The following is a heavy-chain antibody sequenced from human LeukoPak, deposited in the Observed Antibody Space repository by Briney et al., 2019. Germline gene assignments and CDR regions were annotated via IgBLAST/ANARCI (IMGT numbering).Heavy chain of an antibody. Sequence: SETLSLTCTVSGGSISNYYWSWIRQPAGMGLEWIGRIYASGSTNYNPSLKSRVTMSVDTSNNQFSLNLSSVTAADTAVYYCARTSARGAQFDYWGQGALVTVSS. J-gene: IGHJ4*02. CDR2: IYASGST. V-gene: IGHV4-4*07. CDR1: GGSISNYY. CDR3: ARTSARGAQFDY. D-gene: IGHD3-10*01.